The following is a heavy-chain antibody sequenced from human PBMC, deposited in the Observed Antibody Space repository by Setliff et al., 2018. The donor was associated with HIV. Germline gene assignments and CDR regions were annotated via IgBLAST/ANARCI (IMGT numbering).Heavy chain of an antibody. J-gene: IGHJ4*02. Sequence: AGGSLRLSCAASGFSFSSYATHWVRQAPGKGLEWVAAISYDGSNKYYADSVKGRFTISRDNSKNTLYLQMNSLRAEDTAVYYCARGFTAAAGPTGYWGQGTLVTVSS. D-gene: IGHD6-13*01. CDR1: GFSFSSYA. V-gene: IGHV3-30-3*01. CDR3: ARGFTAAAGPTGY. CDR2: ISYDGSNK.